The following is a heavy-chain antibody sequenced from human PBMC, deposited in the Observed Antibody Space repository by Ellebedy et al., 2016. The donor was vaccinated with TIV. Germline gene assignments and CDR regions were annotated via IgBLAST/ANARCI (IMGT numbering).Heavy chain of an antibody. CDR2: ISYDGSNK. D-gene: IGHD3-22*01. J-gene: IGHJ4*02. CDR1: GFTFSSHA. V-gene: IGHV3-30-3*01. CDR3: ARGGSGYYYADLDY. Sequence: GESLKISCAASGFTFSSHAMCWVRQAPGKGLEWVAVISYDGSNKYYADSVKGRFTISRDNSKNTLYLQMNSLRAEDTAVYYCARGGSGYYYADLDYWGQGTLVTVSS.